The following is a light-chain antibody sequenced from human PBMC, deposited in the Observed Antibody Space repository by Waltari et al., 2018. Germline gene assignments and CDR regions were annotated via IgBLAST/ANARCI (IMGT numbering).Light chain of an antibody. CDR3: CSYAGRYTPYV. V-gene: IGLV2-11*01. CDR2: DVI. CDR1: SSDIGDYNS. J-gene: IGLJ1*01. Sequence: QSALTQPRSVSGSPGQSVTFSCTGTSSDIGDYNSVSWYQQHPGKAPKLMIYDVINRPSGVPDRFSGSKSVNTASLTISGLQAEDEADYYCCSYAGRYTPYVFGTGTKVTVL.